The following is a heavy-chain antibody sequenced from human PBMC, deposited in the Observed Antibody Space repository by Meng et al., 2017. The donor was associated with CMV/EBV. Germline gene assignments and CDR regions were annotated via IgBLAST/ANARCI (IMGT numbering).Heavy chain of an antibody. CDR1: GFTFSSYG. J-gene: IGHJ6*02. CDR3: AKEIVGATIYYYYGMDV. V-gene: IGHV3-30*02. Sequence: GESLKISCAASGFTFSSYGMHWVRQAPGKGPEWVAFIRYDGSNKYYADSVKGRFTISRDNSKNTLYLQMNSLRAEDTAVYYCAKEIVGATIYYYYGMDVWGQGTTVTVSS. D-gene: IGHD1-26*01. CDR2: IRYDGSNK.